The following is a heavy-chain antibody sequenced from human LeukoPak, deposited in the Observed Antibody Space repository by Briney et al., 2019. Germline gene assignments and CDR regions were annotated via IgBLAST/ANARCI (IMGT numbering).Heavy chain of an antibody. D-gene: IGHD1-26*01. CDR2: INPNSGGT. CDR1: GYTFTGYY. Sequence: ASVKVSCKASGYTFTGYYMHWVRQAPGQGLEWMGRINPNSGGTNYAQKFQGGVTMTRDTSISTAYMELSRLRSDDTAVYYCARVNRPIVGAIFRTRDYFDYWGQGTLVTVSS. CDR3: ARVNRPIVGAIFRTRDYFDY. J-gene: IGHJ4*02. V-gene: IGHV1-2*06.